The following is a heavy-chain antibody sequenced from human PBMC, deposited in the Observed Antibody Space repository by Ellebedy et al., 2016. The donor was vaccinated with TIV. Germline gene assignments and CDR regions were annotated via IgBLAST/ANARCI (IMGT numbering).Heavy chain of an antibody. CDR1: GGTFSSYA. J-gene: IGHJ4*02. D-gene: IGHD3-22*01. CDR2: IIPILGIA. V-gene: IGHV1-69*04. Sequence: AASVKVSCKASGGTFSSYAISWVRQAPGQGLEWMGRIIPILGIANYAQKFQGRVTITADKSTSTAYMELSSLRSEDTDVYYCARQYYDSSGYYGTSHWGQGTLVTVSS. CDR3: ARQYYDSSGYYGTSH.